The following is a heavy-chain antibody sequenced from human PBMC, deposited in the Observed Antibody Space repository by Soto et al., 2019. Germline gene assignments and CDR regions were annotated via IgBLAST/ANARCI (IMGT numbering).Heavy chain of an antibody. J-gene: IGHJ6*04. CDR3: AGDLGVDCTYDYYAMEV. V-gene: IGHV3-33*01. D-gene: IGHD2-21*02. Sequence: PWGTLRLSCAASGFTFSSYGMHWVRQAPGKGLEWVSIIWYDGSNNYYADSAKGRFTISRDNSKSTLYLQMNSLSAEDTAVYYCAGDLGVDCTYDYYAMEVWGRGTTVTVSS. CDR2: IWYDGSNN. CDR1: GFTFSSYG.